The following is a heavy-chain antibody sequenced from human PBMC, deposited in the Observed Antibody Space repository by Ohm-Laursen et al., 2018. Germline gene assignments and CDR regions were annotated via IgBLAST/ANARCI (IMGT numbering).Heavy chain of an antibody. V-gene: IGHV1-2*02. D-gene: IGHD3-22*01. Sequence: SVKVSCNASGYTFTGYYMHWVRQAPGQGLEWMGWINPNSGGTNYAQKFQGRVTMTRDTSISTAYMELSRLRSDDTAVYYCAAEYYDGSGYYHYFFDYWGQGTLVTVSS. CDR2: INPNSGGT. J-gene: IGHJ4*02. CDR3: AAEYYDGSGYYHYFFDY. CDR1: GYTFTGYY.